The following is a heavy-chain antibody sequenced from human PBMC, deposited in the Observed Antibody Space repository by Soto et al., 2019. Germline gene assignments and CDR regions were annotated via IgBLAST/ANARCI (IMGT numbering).Heavy chain of an antibody. Sequence: SETLSLTCAVYGGSLSGYYWSWVRQPPGKGLEWIGEINHSGSTNYNPSLKSRVTISVDTSKNQFSLKLSSVTAADTAVYYCARGHYGDFDYWGQGTLVTVSS. D-gene: IGHD4-17*01. CDR3: ARGHYGDFDY. CDR1: GGSLSGYY. V-gene: IGHV4-34*01. J-gene: IGHJ4*02. CDR2: INHSGST.